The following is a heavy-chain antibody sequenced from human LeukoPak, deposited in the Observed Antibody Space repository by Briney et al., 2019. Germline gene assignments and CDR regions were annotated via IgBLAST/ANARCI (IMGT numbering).Heavy chain of an antibody. CDR2: TYYRSKWYY. V-gene: IGHV6-1*01. CDR1: GDSVSSNSAA. J-gene: IGHJ4*02. D-gene: IGHD1-26*01. Sequence: SQTLSLTCVISGDSVSSNSAAWNWIRQSPSRGLEWLGRTYYRSKWYYDYSVAVKSRVAINPDTSKNQFSLQLSSVTPEDTAVYYCVRDPVGGSTIFDCWGQGTLVTVSS. CDR3: VRDPVGGSTIFDC.